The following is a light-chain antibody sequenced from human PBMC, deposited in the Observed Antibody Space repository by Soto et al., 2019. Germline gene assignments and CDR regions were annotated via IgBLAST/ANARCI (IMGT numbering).Light chain of an antibody. J-gene: IGKJ1*01. Sequence: IVMTQSPLSLPVTPGEPASISCRSSQSLLQSNGYTYLDWYLQKPGQSPQLVIYFGSNLASGVPARVSGSGSGTDYTLKISRVEAEDVAVYYCMQALQTPPWTFGQGTKVEI. CDR1: QSLLQSNGYTY. CDR3: MQALQTPPWT. V-gene: IGKV2-28*01. CDR2: FGS.